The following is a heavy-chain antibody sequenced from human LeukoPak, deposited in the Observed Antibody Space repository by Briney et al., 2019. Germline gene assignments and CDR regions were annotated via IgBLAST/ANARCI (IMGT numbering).Heavy chain of an antibody. J-gene: IGHJ5*02. D-gene: IGHD3-10*01. CDR2: ISSSSSHI. Sequence: GGSLRLSCAASGFTFSSYSMNRVRQAPGKGLEWVSSISSSSSHIYYADSVKGRFTISRDNAKNSLYLQMNSLRAEDTAVYYCARVLMVRGVMFDPWGQGTLVTVSS. CDR3: ARVLMVRGVMFDP. CDR1: GFTFSSYS. V-gene: IGHV3-21*01.